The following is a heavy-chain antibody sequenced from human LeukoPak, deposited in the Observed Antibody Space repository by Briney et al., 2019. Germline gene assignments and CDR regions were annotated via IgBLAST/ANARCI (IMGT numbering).Heavy chain of an antibody. J-gene: IGHJ4*02. CDR3: ARVAVAGTPDY. V-gene: IGHV4-34*01. CDR1: GGSFSGYY. CDR2: INHSGST. Sequence: SETLSLTCAVYGGSFSGYYWSWIRQPPGKGLEWIGEINHSGSTNYNPSLKSRVTISVDTSKNQFSLKLSSVTAAGTAVYYCARVAVAGTPDYWGQGTRVTVSS. D-gene: IGHD6-19*01.